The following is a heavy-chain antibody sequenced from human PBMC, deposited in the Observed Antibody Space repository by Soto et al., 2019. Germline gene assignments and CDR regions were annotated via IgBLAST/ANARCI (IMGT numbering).Heavy chain of an antibody. CDR1: GDSISSSSYY. V-gene: IGHV4-39*01. CDR3: ARHFGGYNYGYVFDS. D-gene: IGHD5-18*01. CDR2: ILYTGST. Sequence: QLHLQESGPGLVKPSETLSLMCTVSGDSISSSSYYWGWVRQPPGKGLEWIGSILYTGSTFYNPSLYSRVTISVDTSKNQFSLKMSSVTAADTAVYYCARHFGGYNYGYVFDSWGQGALVTVSS. J-gene: IGHJ4*02.